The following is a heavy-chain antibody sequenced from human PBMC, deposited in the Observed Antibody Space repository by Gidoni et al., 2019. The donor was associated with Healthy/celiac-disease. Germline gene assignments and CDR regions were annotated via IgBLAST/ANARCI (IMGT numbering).Heavy chain of an antibody. D-gene: IGHD5-12*01. CDR2: ISCSGCST. J-gene: IGHJ4*02. Sequence: VQLLESGEGWVQTGGSLTLSCSDTGFTCSRYSMVWVRQAPGKGLELVSAISCSGCSTYYAYSVKGRFTISRDNSKNTLYLQMNSLRAEDTAVYYCAKGAGHIVATGPGDYWGQGTLVTVSS. CDR3: AKGAGHIVATGPGDY. CDR1: GFTCSRYS. V-gene: IGHV3-23*01.